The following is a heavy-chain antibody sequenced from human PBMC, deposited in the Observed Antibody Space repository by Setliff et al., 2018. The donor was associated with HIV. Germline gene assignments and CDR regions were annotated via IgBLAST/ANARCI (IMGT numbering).Heavy chain of an antibody. D-gene: IGHD5-18*01. CDR2: ISGSGIST. Sequence: SGGSLRLSCAASGFTFSSHAMTWVRQAPGQGLEWVSIISGSGISTYYAGFVKGRFTIARDDSKNTVSLQMTNLGTGDTAMYYCAKGGYGGAYYVAGYWGQGTLVTV. J-gene: IGHJ4*02. CDR1: GFTFSSHA. V-gene: IGHV3-23*01. CDR3: AKGGYGGAYYVAGY.